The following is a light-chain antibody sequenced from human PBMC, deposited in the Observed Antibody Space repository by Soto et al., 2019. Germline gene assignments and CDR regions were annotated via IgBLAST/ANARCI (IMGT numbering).Light chain of an antibody. J-gene: IGLJ2*01. Sequence: QSALTQPASVSGSPGQSITISCTGTSSDVGGYNYISWYQHHAGKAPKLMIYDVSDRPSGVSNRFSGSKSGNTASLTISGLQAEDEADYYCSSYTSSSTLDVIFGGGTKLTVL. CDR2: DVS. V-gene: IGLV2-14*03. CDR3: SSYTSSSTLDVI. CDR1: SSDVGGYNY.